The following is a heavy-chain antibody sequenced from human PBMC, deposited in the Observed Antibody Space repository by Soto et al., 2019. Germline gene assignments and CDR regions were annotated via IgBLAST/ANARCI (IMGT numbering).Heavy chain of an antibody. CDR2: INAGNGNT. CDR3: ARISSWYWFAP. D-gene: IGHD6-13*01. V-gene: IGHV1-3*01. CDR1: GYTFTSYA. Sequence: GASVKVSFKASGYTFTSYAMHWVRQAPGQRLEWMGWINAGNGNTKYSQKFQGRVTITRDTSASTAYMELSSLRSEDTAVYYRARISSWYWFAPGGKGTLVTVPS. J-gene: IGHJ5*02.